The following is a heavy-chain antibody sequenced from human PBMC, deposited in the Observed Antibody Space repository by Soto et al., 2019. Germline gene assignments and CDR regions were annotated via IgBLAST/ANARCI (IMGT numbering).Heavy chain of an antibody. J-gene: IGHJ6*02. CDR3: AKSRDAYNFYFYYGMDV. CDR2: ILYDGSNK. CDR1: GFTFSNYG. D-gene: IGHD2-2*01. V-gene: IGHV3-30*18. Sequence: SLRLSCAASGFTFSNYGVHWVRQTPGKGLEWVALILYDGSNKYYADSVKGRFTISRDNSKNTLYLQVSSLRAEDTAVYYCAKSRDAYNFYFYYGMDVWGQGTMVTVSS.